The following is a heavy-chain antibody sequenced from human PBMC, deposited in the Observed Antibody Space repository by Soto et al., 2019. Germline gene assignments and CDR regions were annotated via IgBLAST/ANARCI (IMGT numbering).Heavy chain of an antibody. D-gene: IGHD6-6*01. CDR2: ISSNGVGT. CDR1: GFTLSGYA. J-gene: IGHJ6*03. Sequence: EVQLAESGGGLAQPGGSLRLSCAASGFTLSGYAMDWVRQAPGKGLEYVSGISSNGVGTYYANSVQGRFTISRDNSKNTVYLHMVSLRPEDMGVYYCARRARPDFYYMDVWRQGTTVTVSS. CDR3: ARRARPDFYYMDV. V-gene: IGHV3-64*01.